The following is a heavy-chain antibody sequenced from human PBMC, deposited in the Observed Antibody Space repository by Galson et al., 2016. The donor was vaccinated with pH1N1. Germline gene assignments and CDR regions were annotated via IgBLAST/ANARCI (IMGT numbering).Heavy chain of an antibody. V-gene: IGHV4-4*07. CDR1: GGSISSYY. CDR3: AREHNLVVPCEGWYYYYGMDV. CDR2: FYTTGSP. Sequence: TCTVSGGSISSYYWSWIRQPAGKGLEWIGRFYTTGSPSYNPSLKSRLTMSVDTSKNQFSLKLSSVTAADTAVYYCAREHNLVVPCEGWYYYYGMDVWGQGTTVTVS. D-gene: IGHD2-2*01. J-gene: IGHJ6*02.